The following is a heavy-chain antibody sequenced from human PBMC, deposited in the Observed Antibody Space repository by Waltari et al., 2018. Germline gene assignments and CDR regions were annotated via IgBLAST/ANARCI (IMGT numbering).Heavy chain of an antibody. D-gene: IGHD2-15*01. CDR1: GDSRSTTDC. Sequence: QLKLQESGPGLVKPSGTLSLTCGVLGDSRSTTDCWSWVRQPPGKGLEWIGQVHRSGRPNYSPSFASRVTMSLDTPNNQFSLELTSATAADTAVYYCARDRGRGLYLDSWGPGILVTVSP. CDR2: VHRSGRP. J-gene: IGHJ4*02. V-gene: IGHV4-4*02. CDR3: ARDRGRGLYLDS.